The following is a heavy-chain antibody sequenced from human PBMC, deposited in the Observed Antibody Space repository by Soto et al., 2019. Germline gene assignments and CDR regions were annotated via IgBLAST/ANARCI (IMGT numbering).Heavy chain of an antibody. CDR2: ISQDGVNK. CDR1: GFTFSNYG. D-gene: IGHD6-6*01. Sequence: PGGSLRLSCAASGFTFSNYGMHWVRQAPGKGLEWVAVISQDGVNKDYADSVKGRFTLSRDNSRNTLFLLLNSLRGEDTAVYYCAKGQYSSSSALFDYLGQGTLVTVSS. CDR3: AKGQYSSSSALFDY. V-gene: IGHV3-30*18. J-gene: IGHJ4*02.